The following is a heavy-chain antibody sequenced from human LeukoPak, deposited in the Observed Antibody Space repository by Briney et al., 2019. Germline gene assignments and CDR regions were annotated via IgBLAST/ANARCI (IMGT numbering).Heavy chain of an antibody. D-gene: IGHD3-22*01. CDR1: GFTFSSYA. CDR3: AKDPRPNYYDSSVCQGPRGY. Sequence: GGSLRLSCAASGFTFSSYAMSWVRQAPGKGLEWVSAISGSGGSTYYADSVKGRFTISRDNSKNTLYLQMNSLRAEDTAVYYCAKDPRPNYYDSSVCQGPRGYWGQGTLVTVSS. CDR2: ISGSGGST. J-gene: IGHJ4*02. V-gene: IGHV3-23*01.